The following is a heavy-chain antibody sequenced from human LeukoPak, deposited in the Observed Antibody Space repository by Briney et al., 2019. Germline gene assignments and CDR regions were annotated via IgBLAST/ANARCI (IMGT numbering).Heavy chain of an antibody. Sequence: SETLSLTCTVPGGSICGNYWSCIRQPAGRGREWIGRTYTGGSTNYNPSTQRRATMLVDTSKNQFSLKLSSVTAADTAVYYCARAPAPLYSGSHSDAFDIWGQGTMVTVSS. V-gene: IGHV4-4*07. CDR2: TYTGGST. CDR1: GGSICGNY. CDR3: ARAPAPLYSGSHSDAFDI. J-gene: IGHJ3*02. D-gene: IGHD1-26*01.